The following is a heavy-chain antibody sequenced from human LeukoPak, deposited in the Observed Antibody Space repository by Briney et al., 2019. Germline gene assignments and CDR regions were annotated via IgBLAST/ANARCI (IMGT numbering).Heavy chain of an antibody. Sequence: GGSLRLSCAASGFTLSSLAMHWVRQAPGTGLEWVSSSGTRSGTKYYADSVMGRFTISRDSAMNSVSLQINSLRAEDTAVYYCLLQMTYGELSDPDFRGQGTLVTVSS. CDR2: SGTRSGTK. CDR1: GFTLSSLA. CDR3: LLQMTYGELSDPDF. D-gene: IGHD3-16*02. V-gene: IGHV3-21*01. J-gene: IGHJ4*02.